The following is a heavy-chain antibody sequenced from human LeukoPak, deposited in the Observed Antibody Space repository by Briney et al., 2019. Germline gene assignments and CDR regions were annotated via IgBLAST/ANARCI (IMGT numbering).Heavy chain of an antibody. Sequence: GGSLRLSCAASGFTFSTHWMSWVRQAPGKGLEWVANIKEDGSEKDYVDSVKGRFTVSRDNAKNSLYLRMNTLRAEDTAKYYCARLYYYNSGRSYPSIYFNYWGQGTLVTVSS. CDR1: GFTFSTHW. D-gene: IGHD3-10*01. CDR2: IKEDGSEK. J-gene: IGHJ4*02. V-gene: IGHV3-7*01. CDR3: ARLYYYNSGRSYPSIYFNY.